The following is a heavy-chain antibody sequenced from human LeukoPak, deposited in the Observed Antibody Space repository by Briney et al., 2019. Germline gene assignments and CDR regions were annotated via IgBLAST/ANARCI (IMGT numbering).Heavy chain of an antibody. J-gene: IGHJ4*02. CDR1: GYSFTRYW. V-gene: IGHV5-51*01. Sequence: GESLKISCKASGYSFTRYWISWVRQMPGKGLEWMAIIYPGDSDTRYSPSFQGQVTISADKSISTAYLQWSSLKASDTAMYFCARRRSGSYLDYWGQGTLVTVSS. CDR2: IYPGDSDT. CDR3: ARRRSGSYLDY. D-gene: IGHD1-26*01.